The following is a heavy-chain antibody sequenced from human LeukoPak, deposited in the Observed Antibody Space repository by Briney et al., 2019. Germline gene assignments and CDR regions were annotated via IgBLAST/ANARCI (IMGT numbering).Heavy chain of an antibody. D-gene: IGHD2-15*01. V-gene: IGHV3-7*01. CDR1: GFAFSSYW. CDR3: GRFGYVSAVDT. CDR2: IEPAGSAT. J-gene: IGHJ5*02. Sequence: GSLRLSCGAPGFAFSSYWMTWLRQAPGKGLEFVANIEPAGSATYYADSVKGRFTISRDNTKNLLYLQMNSLTAEDSAVYHCGRFGYVSAVDTWGQGALVTVSS.